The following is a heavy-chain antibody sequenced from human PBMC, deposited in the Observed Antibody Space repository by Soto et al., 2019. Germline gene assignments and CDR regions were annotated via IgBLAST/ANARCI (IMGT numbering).Heavy chain of an antibody. V-gene: IGHV3-48*01. J-gene: IGHJ4*02. CDR2: ISSDISSASII. CDR1: GFSFLGYR. Sequence: EVELVESGGDLVQPGGSLSLSCAASGFSFLGYRFSWVRQAPGKGLEWVAYISSDISSASIIYYADSVKGRFTISRDTAKSSLYLQMNSLRAEDTAVYSCARDGVYFGSGSDQVGRTVYVDHWGQGTLVTVSS. D-gene: IGHD3-10*01. CDR3: ARDGVYFGSGSDQVGRTVYVDH.